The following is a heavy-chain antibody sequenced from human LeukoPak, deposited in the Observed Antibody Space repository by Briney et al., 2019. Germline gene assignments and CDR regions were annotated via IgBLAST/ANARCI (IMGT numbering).Heavy chain of an antibody. D-gene: IGHD3-22*01. CDR2: S. CDR3: AGRNLHYYDSYPVAFDI. J-gene: IGHJ3*02. CDR1: GDSMTAGDYY. V-gene: IGHV4-61*08. Sequence: SETLSLTCTVSGDSMTAGDYYWGWVRQPPGTGLQWIATSYQGASLKSRVTISLDTSKNQFSLKLSSVTAADTAVYYCAGRNLHYYDSYPVAFDIWGQGTMVTVSS.